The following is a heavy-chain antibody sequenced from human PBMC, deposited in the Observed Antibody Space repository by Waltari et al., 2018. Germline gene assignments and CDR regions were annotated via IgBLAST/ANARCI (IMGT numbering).Heavy chain of an antibody. V-gene: IGHV3-7*01. CDR1: GFTLSNYW. J-gene: IGHJ6*02. D-gene: IGHD4-4*01. Sequence: EVQIVESGGDLVQPGGSLRLSCVISGFTLSNYWMDWVRQAPGKGLEWVANIKPDETEKYYWGSVKGRFTISRDNSKNSVYLQMNSLRAEDTAVYYCSNSLNVWGQGTTVTVSS. CDR2: IKPDETEK. CDR3: SNSLNV.